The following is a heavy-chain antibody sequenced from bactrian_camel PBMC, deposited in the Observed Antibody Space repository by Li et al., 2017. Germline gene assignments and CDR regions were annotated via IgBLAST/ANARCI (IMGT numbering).Heavy chain of an antibody. CDR2: IISAGNT. CDR1: GVTFSSCA. V-gene: IGHV3S53*01. J-gene: IGHJ4*01. CDR3: AADHYTDLEDTELC. D-gene: IGHD4*01. Sequence: HVQLVESGGGSMQHGGSLRLSCAASGVTFSSCAITWYRQAPGKERELVSSIISAGNTRYANSVKGRFTISRDNAKNTVFLQMNSLKPDDTGVYYCAADHYTDLEDTELCWGQGTQVTVS.